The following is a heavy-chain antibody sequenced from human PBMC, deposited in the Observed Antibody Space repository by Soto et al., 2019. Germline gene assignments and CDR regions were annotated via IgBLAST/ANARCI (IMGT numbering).Heavy chain of an antibody. D-gene: IGHD6-6*01. CDR2: IYYSGRT. J-gene: IGHJ4*02. CDR1: GGSISSDDYY. Sequence: TVSGGSISSDDYYWSWIRQPPGKGLEWIGHIYYSGRTYYNPSLKSRLTISVDTSKNQFSLKLSSVSAADTAVYFCAGDRSNSPDYFDYWGQGTLVTVSS. CDR3: AGDRSNSPDYFDY. V-gene: IGHV4-30-4*01.